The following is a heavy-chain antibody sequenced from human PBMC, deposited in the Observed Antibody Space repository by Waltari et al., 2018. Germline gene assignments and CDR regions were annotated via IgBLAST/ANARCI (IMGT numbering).Heavy chain of an antibody. V-gene: IGHV4-34*01. J-gene: IGHJ3*02. CDR3: ARHYRAADAFDI. CDR1: GGSFSGYY. Sequence: QVQLQQWGAGLLKPSETLSLTCAVYGGSFSGYYWSWIRQPPGKGLEWIGEINHSGSTNYNPSLKSRVTISVDMSKNQFSLKLSSVTAADTAVYYCARHYRAADAFDIWGQGTMVTVSS. CDR2: INHSGST. D-gene: IGHD3-16*02.